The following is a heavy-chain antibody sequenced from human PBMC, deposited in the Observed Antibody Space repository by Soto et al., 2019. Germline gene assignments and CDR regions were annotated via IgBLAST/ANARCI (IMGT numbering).Heavy chain of an antibody. CDR1: GYTFTSYG. J-gene: IGHJ4*02. CDR2: ISAITGNT. D-gene: IGHD1-26*01. Sequence: ASVKVSCKASGYTFTSYGISWVRQAPGQGLEWMGWISAITGNTNFAQKLQGRVTMTTDTSTSTAYMELRSLRSDDTAVYYCARDGRYSGSYGGYYFDYWGQGTLVTVS. CDR3: ARDGRYSGSYGGYYFDY. V-gene: IGHV1-18*01.